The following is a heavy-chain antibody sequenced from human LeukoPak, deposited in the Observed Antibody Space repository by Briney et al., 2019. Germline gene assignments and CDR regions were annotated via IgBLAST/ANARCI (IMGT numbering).Heavy chain of an antibody. CDR2: INPNSGGT. Sequence: ASVKVSCKASGYTFTGYYMHWVRQAPGQGLEWMGRINPNSGGTNYAQKFQGRATMTRDTSISTAYMELSRLRSDDTAVYYCASTMIVVANAFDIWGQGTMVTVSS. CDR1: GYTFTGYY. CDR3: ASTMIVVANAFDI. D-gene: IGHD3-22*01. V-gene: IGHV1-2*06. J-gene: IGHJ3*02.